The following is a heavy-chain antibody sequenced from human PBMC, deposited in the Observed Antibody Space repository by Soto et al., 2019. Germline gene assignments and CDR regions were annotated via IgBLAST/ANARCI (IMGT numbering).Heavy chain of an antibody. D-gene: IGHD6-19*01. CDR1: GFTYTTYT. Sequence: PGGSLRLSCAASGFTYTTYTMHWVRQAPGKGLEWVAVISGSGDSTYYADSVKGRFTISRDNSKNTLYLQMKSLRAEDTAVYYCASRTSGWYFDYWGQGNVVTVSS. CDR2: ISGSGDST. J-gene: IGHJ4*02. V-gene: IGHV3-23*01. CDR3: ASRTSGWYFDY.